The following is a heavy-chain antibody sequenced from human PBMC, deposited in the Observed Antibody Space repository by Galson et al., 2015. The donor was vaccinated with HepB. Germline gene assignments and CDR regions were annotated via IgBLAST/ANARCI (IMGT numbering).Heavy chain of an antibody. CDR1: GDSVSSNSAA. Sequence: CAISGDSVSSNSAAWNWIRQSPSRGLEWLGRTYYRSKWYNDYAVSVKSRITINPDTSKNQFSLQLNSVTPEDTAVYYCARDPREGYGDYGNWFDPWGQGTLVTVSS. V-gene: IGHV6-1*01. CDR2: TYYRSKWYN. J-gene: IGHJ5*02. CDR3: ARDPREGYGDYGNWFDP. D-gene: IGHD4-17*01.